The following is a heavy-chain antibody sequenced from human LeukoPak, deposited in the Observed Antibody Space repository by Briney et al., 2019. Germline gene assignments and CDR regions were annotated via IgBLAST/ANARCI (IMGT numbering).Heavy chain of an antibody. D-gene: IGHD3-3*01. CDR3: AKVDGITIFEVFDY. CDR1: GFTFSSYA. V-gene: IGHV3-23*01. CDR2: ISGSGSST. Sequence: GGSLRLSCAAPGFTFSSYAMSWVRQAPGKGLEWLSSISGSGSSTYYADSVKGRFTISRDNSKNMLYLQMISLRADDTAAYFCAKVDGITIFEVFDYWGQGTLVTVSS. J-gene: IGHJ4*02.